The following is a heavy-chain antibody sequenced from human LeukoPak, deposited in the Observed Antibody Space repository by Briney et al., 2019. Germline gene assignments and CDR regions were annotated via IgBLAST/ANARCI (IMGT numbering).Heavy chain of an antibody. CDR3: ARGPRYGDYGRYFDL. D-gene: IGHD4-17*01. V-gene: IGHV4-4*07. CDR2: IYTSGST. Sequence: SETLSLTCTVSGGSISSYYWSWIRQPAGKGLEWIGRIYTSGSTNYNPSLKSRVTMSVDTSKNQFSLKLSSVTAADTAVYYCARGPRYGDYGRYFDLWGRGTLVTVSS. CDR1: GGSISSYY. J-gene: IGHJ2*01.